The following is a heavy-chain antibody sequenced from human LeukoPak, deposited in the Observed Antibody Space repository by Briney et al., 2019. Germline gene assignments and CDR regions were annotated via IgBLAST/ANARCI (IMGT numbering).Heavy chain of an antibody. CDR3: AREGMVRGVIIY. Sequence: GGSLRLSCAASKFTFSSYSMNWVRQAPGKGLEWVSSISSSSSTYIYYADSVKGRFTISRDNAKNSLYLQMNSLRAEDTAVYYCAREGMVRGVIIYWGQGTLVTVSS. CDR1: KFTFSSYS. V-gene: IGHV3-21*01. J-gene: IGHJ4*02. CDR2: ISSSSSTYI. D-gene: IGHD3-10*01.